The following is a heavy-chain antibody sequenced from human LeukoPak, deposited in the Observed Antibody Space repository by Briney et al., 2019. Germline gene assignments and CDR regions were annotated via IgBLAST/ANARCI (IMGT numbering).Heavy chain of an antibody. D-gene: IGHD3-10*01. J-gene: IGHJ6*03. CDR1: GGSISSYY. CDR2: IYTSGST. V-gene: IGHV4-4*07. Sequence: SETLSLTCTVSGGSISSYYWSWIRQPAGKGLEWIGRIYTSGSTNYNPSLKSRVTISVDKSKNQFSLKLSSVPAADTAVYYCARALIYGSGSKEYYYYYMDVWGKGTTVTVSS. CDR3: ARALIYGSGSKEYYYYYMDV.